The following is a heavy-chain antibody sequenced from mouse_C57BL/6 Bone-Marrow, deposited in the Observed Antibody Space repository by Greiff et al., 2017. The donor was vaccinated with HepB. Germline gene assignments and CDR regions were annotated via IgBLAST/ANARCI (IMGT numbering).Heavy chain of an antibody. Sequence: VQLQQSGPELVKPGASVKISCKASGYAFSSSWMNWVKQRPGKGLEWIGRIYPGDGDTNYNGKFKGKATLTADKSSSTAYMQLSSLTSEDSAVYFCAGLRRGTWFAYWGQGTLVTVSA. CDR1: GYAFSSSW. CDR3: AGLRRGTWFAY. J-gene: IGHJ3*01. CDR2: IYPGDGDT. V-gene: IGHV1-82*01. D-gene: IGHD2-12*01.